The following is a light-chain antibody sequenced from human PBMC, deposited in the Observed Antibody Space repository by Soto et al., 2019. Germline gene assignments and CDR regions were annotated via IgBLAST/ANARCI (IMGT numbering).Light chain of an antibody. Sequence: QSVLTQPPSASETPGQRVTISCSGSSSSVGFDYVDWYQHVPGAAPKLIISEVSNRPSGISNRFSGSKSGNTASLTISGLQAEDEADYYCSSHRGSISFYVFGTGTKVTVL. CDR2: EVS. CDR1: SSSVGFDY. J-gene: IGLJ1*01. CDR3: SSHRGSISFYV. V-gene: IGLV2-14*01.